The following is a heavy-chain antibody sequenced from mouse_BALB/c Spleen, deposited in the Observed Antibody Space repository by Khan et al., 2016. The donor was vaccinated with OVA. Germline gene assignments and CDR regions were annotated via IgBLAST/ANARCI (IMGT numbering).Heavy chain of an antibody. D-gene: IGHD1-1*01. V-gene: IGHV5-6*01. CDR1: GFTFSTYG. J-gene: IGHJ3*01. Sequence: EVKLMESGGDLVKPGGSLKLSCAASGFTFSTYGMSWVRQTPDKRLEWVATVSSGGSYTYYPDSVKGRFTISRDNAKNTLYLQMSSLKSEDTAMFYCARLAYYYDSDGFAYWGQGTLVTVSA. CDR2: VSSGGSYT. CDR3: ARLAYYYDSDGFAY.